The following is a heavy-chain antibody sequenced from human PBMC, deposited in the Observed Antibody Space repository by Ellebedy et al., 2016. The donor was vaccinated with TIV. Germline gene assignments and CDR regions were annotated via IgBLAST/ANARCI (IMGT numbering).Heavy chain of an antibody. J-gene: IGHJ4*02. CDR3: VRDWGYTSAD. CDR1: GFTVGTNN. V-gene: IGHV3-53*01. D-gene: IGHD5-18*01. CDR2: IYDRDKT. Sequence: PGGSLRLSCAVSGFTVGTNNMAWVRQAPGKGLEWVSVIYDRDKTSYADAVKGRYTISRDTSQNTLYLQMSNLRVEDTAVYYCVRDWGYTSADWGQGSLVIVSS.